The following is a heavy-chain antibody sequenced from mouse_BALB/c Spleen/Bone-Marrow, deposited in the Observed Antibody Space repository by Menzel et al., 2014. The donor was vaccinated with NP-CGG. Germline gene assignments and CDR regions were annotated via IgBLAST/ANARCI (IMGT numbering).Heavy chain of an antibody. CDR3: ARSGYDYENY. Sequence: VQLQQSGPELVKPGASVKISCKASGYASSSSWMNWVKQRPGQGLEWIGRIYPGDGDTNYNGKFKGKATLTADKSSSTAYMQLSSLTSVDSAVYFCARSGYDYENYWGQGTTLTVSS. J-gene: IGHJ2*01. D-gene: IGHD2-4*01. CDR2: IYPGDGDT. CDR1: GYASSSSW. V-gene: IGHV1-82*01.